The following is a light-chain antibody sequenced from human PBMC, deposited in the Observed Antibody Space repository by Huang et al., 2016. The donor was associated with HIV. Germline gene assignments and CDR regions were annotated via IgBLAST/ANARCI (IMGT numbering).Light chain of an antibody. V-gene: IGKV3-15*01. J-gene: IGKJ1*01. Sequence: EIVMTQSPATLSVSPGERATLSCRASQSVRSNLAWYQQKPGQAPRLRIYGASTRATGIPARFSGSGSGTEFTLTISSLQSEDFAVYYCQQYNNWPPWTFGQGTKVEIK. CDR1: QSVRSN. CDR3: QQYNNWPPWT. CDR2: GAS.